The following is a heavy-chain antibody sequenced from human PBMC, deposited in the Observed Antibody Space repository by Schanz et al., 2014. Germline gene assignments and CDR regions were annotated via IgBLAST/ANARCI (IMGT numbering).Heavy chain of an antibody. CDR3: AKDLLYGAPMPLNHLDY. CDR2: ISGSGGST. D-gene: IGHD2-2*01. CDR1: GFTFSSYA. Sequence: EVQLLESGGGLVQPGGSLRLSCAASGFTFSSYAMSWVRQAQGKGLEWVSGISGSGGSTYYADSVKGRFTISRDNSKNTLYLQMNSLRAEDTAVYYCAKDLLYGAPMPLNHLDYWGQGTLVTVSS. V-gene: IGHV3-23*01. J-gene: IGHJ4*02.